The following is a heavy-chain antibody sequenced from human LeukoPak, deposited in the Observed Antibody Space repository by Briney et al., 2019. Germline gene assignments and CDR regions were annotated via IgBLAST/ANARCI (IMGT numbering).Heavy chain of an antibody. V-gene: IGHV3-23*01. CDR1: GFTFSSYG. CDR2: ISGSGGST. Sequence: GGSLRLSCAASGFTFSSYGMSWVRQAPGKGLEWVSAISGSGGSTYYADSVKGRFTISRDNSKNTLYLQMNSLRAEDTALYYCARVDCYGSGSSPYWGQGTLVTISS. CDR3: ARVDCYGSGSSPY. J-gene: IGHJ4*02. D-gene: IGHD3-10*01.